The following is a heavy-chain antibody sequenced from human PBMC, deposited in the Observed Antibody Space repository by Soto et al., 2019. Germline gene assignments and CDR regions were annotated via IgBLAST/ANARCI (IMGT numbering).Heavy chain of an antibody. Sequence: GESLKISCQGSGYAFSSYWIAWVPQIPGKGLEWMGIIYPCDSDTRYSPSFQGQVTISVDKSITTAYLQCSSLKASDTAMYYCARGYCTATICDPWFDPWGQGTLVTVSS. CDR3: ARGYCTATICDPWFDP. CDR2: IYPCDSDT. D-gene: IGHD2-8*02. J-gene: IGHJ5*02. CDR1: GYAFSSYW. V-gene: IGHV5-51*01.